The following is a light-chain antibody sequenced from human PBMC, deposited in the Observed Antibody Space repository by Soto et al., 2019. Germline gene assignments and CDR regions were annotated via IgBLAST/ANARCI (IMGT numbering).Light chain of an antibody. CDR1: SSDVGGYNY. CDR2: EVT. CDR3: SSYAGSNNFCV. Sequence: QSALIQPPSASGSPGQSVTISCTGTSSDVGGYNYVSWYQQHPGKAPKLMIYEVTKRPSGVPDRFFGSKSGNTASLTVSGLQAEDEGDYYCSSYAGSNNFCVFGTGTKLTVL. V-gene: IGLV2-8*01. J-gene: IGLJ1*01.